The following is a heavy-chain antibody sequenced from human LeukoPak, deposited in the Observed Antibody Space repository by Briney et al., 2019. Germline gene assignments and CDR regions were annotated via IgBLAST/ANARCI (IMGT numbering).Heavy chain of an antibody. CDR3: ARCGFVEVDAFDI. D-gene: IGHD3-10*01. J-gene: IGHJ3*02. CDR1: GGSISSSSYY. Sequence: SETLSLTCTVSGGSISSSSYYWGWIRQPPGKGLEWIGSIYYSGSTYYNPSLKSRVTISVDTSKNQFSLKLSSVTAADTAVYYCARCGFVEVDAFDIWGQGTMVTVSS. CDR2: IYYSGST. V-gene: IGHV4-39*07.